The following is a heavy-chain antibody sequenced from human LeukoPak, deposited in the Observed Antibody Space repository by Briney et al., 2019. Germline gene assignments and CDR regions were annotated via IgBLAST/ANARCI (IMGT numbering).Heavy chain of an antibody. CDR3: ATVPLTGKLSHRGGDY. V-gene: IGHV1-24*01. CDR1: GYTLTELS. J-gene: IGHJ4*02. Sequence: ASVKVSCKVSGYTLTELSMHWVRQAPGKGLEWMGGFDPEDGETIYAQKFQGRVTMTEDTSTDTAYMELSSLRSEDTAVYYCATVPLTGKLSHRGGDYWGQGTLVTVSS. CDR2: FDPEDGET. D-gene: IGHD3-10*01.